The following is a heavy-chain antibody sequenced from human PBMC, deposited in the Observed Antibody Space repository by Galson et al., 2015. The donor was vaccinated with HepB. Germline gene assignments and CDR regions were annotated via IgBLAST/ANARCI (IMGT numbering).Heavy chain of an antibody. CDR2: INPNSGGST. D-gene: IGHD4-17*01. J-gene: IGHJ3*02. Sequence: SVKVSCKASGYTFTGYYMHWVRQAPGQGLEWMGRINPNSGGSTSYAQKFQGRVTMTRDTSTSTVYMELSSLRSEDTAVYYCARYDYGVIDAFDIWGQGTMVTVSS. V-gene: IGHV1-46*03. CDR1: GYTFTGYY. CDR3: ARYDYGVIDAFDI.